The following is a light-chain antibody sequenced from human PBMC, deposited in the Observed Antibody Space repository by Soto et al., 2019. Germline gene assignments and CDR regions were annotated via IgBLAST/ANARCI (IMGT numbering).Light chain of an antibody. CDR1: QSISSW. J-gene: IGKJ2*01. Sequence: DIQMTQSPSTLSASVGDRVTITCRASQSISSWLAWYQQKPGKAANLLIYKASNLESGVPSRFSGSGSGTEFTLTISSLQPDDFATYYCQQSSSYPVTFGQGTKLEIK. CDR3: QQSSSYPVT. CDR2: KAS. V-gene: IGKV1-5*03.